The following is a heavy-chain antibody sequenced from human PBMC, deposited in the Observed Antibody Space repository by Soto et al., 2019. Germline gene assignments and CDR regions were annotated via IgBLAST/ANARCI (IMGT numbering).Heavy chain of an antibody. D-gene: IGHD3-22*01. V-gene: IGHV4-59*01. J-gene: IGHJ6*02. CDR3: ARDRATYYYDSSGYYYYGMDV. CDR2: IFYGGST. Sequence: PSETLSLTCNVSGDPITSYFWTWIRQPAGKGLEWIGYIFYGGSTNYNPSLKSRVTISVDTSKNQFSLKLSSVTAADTAVYYCARDRATYYYDSSGYYYYGMDVWGQGTTVTVSS. CDR1: GDPITSYF.